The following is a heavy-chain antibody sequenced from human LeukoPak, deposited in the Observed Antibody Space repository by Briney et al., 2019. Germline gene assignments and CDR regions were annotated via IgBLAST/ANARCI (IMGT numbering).Heavy chain of an antibody. CDR2: ISYDGNDK. CDR3: AKDRRFKCYPGSFGP. D-gene: IGHD3-10*01. J-gene: IGHJ5*02. Sequence: PGKSLRLSCVASGFTFSSYGMHWVRQAPGKGLEWVAVISYDGNDKYFADSVKGRFTISRDNSKNTLYLQMINLRAEDTAVYYCAKDRRFKCYPGSFGPWGQGTLVTVSS. CDR1: GFTFSSYG. V-gene: IGHV3-30*18.